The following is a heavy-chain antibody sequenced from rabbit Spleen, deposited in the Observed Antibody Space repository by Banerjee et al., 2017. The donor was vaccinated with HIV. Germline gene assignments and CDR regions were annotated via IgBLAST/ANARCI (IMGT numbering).Heavy chain of an antibody. D-gene: IGHD6-1*01. CDR1: GFDFSNYG. CDR3: ARGDGYAYGGYDL. Sequence: QEHLVESGGGLVQPGVSLKLSCKASGFDFSNYGVSWVRQAPGRGLEWIACIFAGGTDTTYYASWAKGRFTISKTSSTTVTLQMTSLTAADTATYFCARGDGYAYGGYDLWGPGTLVTVS. V-gene: IGHV1S45*01. J-gene: IGHJ4*01. CDR2: IFAGGTDTT.